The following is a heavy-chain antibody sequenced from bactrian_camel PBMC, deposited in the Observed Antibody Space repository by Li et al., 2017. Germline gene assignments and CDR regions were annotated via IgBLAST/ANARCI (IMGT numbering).Heavy chain of an antibody. V-gene: IGHV3S57*01. Sequence: VESGGTLTLSCTASGLTGRPLCMGWFRQVQGKGREGVATIDTDGGTKYADSVKGRFTISRDSRKNTLYLQMNDLKPEDTAMYYCASETVDGPLCSSWQPEKLTYWGRGTQVTVS. D-gene: IGHD3*01. CDR3: ASETVDGPLCSSWQPEKLTY. CDR1: GLTGRPLC. J-gene: IGHJ4*01. CDR2: IDTDGGT.